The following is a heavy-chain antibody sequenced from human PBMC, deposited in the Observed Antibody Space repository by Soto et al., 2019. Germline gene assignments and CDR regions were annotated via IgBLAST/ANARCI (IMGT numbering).Heavy chain of an antibody. CDR1: GFTFSSYW. J-gene: IGHJ1*01. V-gene: IGHV3-74*01. CDR3: GSLPAAADGIVIEH. D-gene: IGHD6-13*01. CDR2: IHDDGGIT. Sequence: PRGSLRLSCAASGFTFSSYWMHWVRQAPGKGLVWVARIHDDGGITNYADSVKGRFTISRDNAKNTLYLQMNSLRAEDTAVYYFGSLPAAADGIVIEHSGEGILV.